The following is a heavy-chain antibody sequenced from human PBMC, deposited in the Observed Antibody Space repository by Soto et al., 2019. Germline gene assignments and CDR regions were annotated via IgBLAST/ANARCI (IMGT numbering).Heavy chain of an antibody. CDR2: IYYSGST. Sequence: SETLSLTCTVSGGSISSGDYYWSWIRQPPGKGLEWIGYIYYSGSTYYNPSLKSRVTISVDTSKNQFSLKLSSVTAADTAVYYCARVGYSYGYGGDYYYYGMVVWGQGTTGTVSS. CDR3: ARVGYSYGYGGDYYYYGMVV. V-gene: IGHV4-30-4*01. D-gene: IGHD5-18*01. J-gene: IGHJ6*02. CDR1: GGSISSGDYY.